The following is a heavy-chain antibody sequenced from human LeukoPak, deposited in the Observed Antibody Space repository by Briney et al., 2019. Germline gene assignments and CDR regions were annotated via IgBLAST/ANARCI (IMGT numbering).Heavy chain of an antibody. D-gene: IGHD2-2*01. J-gene: IGHJ4*02. Sequence: GGSLRLSCSTSGFTFGDYAMSWVRQAPGKGLEWVGFIQAKAYGGATKYAASVNGRFSISRDDSQSIANLQMNGLKTEDTAVYYCTRAPHPRCSSSGCYLDYWGQGTLVTVSS. CDR3: TRAPHPRCSSSGCYLDY. V-gene: IGHV3-49*04. CDR1: GFTFGDYA. CDR2: IQAKAYGGAT.